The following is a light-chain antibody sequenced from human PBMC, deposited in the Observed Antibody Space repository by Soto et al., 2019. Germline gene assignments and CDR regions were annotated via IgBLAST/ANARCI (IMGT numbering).Light chain of an antibody. CDR1: GGEIGFYNY. Sequence: QSALTQPASVSGSPGQSITISCTGTGGEIGFYNYVSWYQQHPGKAPKLLIYGVANRPSGVSARFSGSKSGSTASLTISGLQAEDEADYYCCSYAHGSIYVFGTGTKVTVL. V-gene: IGLV2-14*01. CDR3: CSYAHGSIYV. CDR2: GVA. J-gene: IGLJ1*01.